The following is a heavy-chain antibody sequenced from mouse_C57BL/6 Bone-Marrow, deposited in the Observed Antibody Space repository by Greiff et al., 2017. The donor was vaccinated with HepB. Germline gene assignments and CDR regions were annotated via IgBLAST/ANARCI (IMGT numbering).Heavy chain of an antibody. CDR2: INPSDSYT. D-gene: IGHD2-2*01. Sequence: QVQLQQPGAELVMPGASVKLSCKASGYTFTSYWMHWVKQRPGQGLEWIGEINPSDSYTNYNQKFKGKSTLTVDKSSSTAYMQLSSLTSEDSAVYCYSRGSGYVWDYWGQGTTLTVSS. CDR3: SRGSGYVWDY. CDR1: GYTFTSYW. V-gene: IGHV1-69*01. J-gene: IGHJ2*01.